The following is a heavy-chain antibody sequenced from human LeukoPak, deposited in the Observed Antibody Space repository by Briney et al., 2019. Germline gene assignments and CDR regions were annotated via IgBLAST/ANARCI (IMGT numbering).Heavy chain of an antibody. CDR1: EFTFRNYV. Sequence: PGGSLRLSCAASEFTFRNYVMSWVRQAPGNGLEWVSTISAGHLSTYYGDSVKGRFTISRDNSKNTLYLQMNSLRAEDTAVYYCATGYQYFDYWGQGTLVTVSS. J-gene: IGHJ4*02. V-gene: IGHV3-23*01. CDR3: ATGYQYFDY. D-gene: IGHD3-9*01. CDR2: ISAGHLST.